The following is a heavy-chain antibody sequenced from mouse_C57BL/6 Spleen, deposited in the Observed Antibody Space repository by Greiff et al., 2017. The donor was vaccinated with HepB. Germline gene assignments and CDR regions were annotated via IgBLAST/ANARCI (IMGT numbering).Heavy chain of an antibody. CDR1: GFTFSSYG. CDR2: ISSGGSYT. V-gene: IGHV5-6*01. CDR3: ADIRAY. J-gene: IGHJ3*01. Sequence: EVMLVESGGDLVKPGGSLKLSCAASGFTFSSYGMSWVRQTPDKRLEWVATISSGGSYTYYPDSVKGRFTISRDNAKNTLYLQMSSLKSEDTAMYYCADIRAYWGQGTLVTVSA.